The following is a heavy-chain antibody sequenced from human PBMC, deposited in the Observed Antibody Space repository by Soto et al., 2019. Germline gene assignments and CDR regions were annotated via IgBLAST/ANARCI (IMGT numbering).Heavy chain of an antibody. Sequence: EVQLVESGGGLVQPGGSLRLSCAASGFTFSSDWIHWVRQAPGKGLEWVSGIGSAGDPYYAGSVKGRFTISRENAKNSLYLQMNSLRAGDTAVYYCARWNWQQLAFDYWGQGTLVTVSS. D-gene: IGHD6-13*01. CDR2: IGSAGDP. V-gene: IGHV3-13*05. J-gene: IGHJ4*02. CDR1: GFTFSSDW. CDR3: ARWNWQQLAFDY.